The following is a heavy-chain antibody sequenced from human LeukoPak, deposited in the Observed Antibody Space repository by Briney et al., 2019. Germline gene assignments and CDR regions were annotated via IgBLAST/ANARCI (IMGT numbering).Heavy chain of an antibody. V-gene: IGHV3-30*02. CDR2: IRYDGSDK. J-gene: IGHJ4*02. CDR1: GFTLRGYG. CDR3: AKDSLRTVPKASFDS. Sequence: YPGGSLRLSCAASGFTLRGYGMHWVRQAPGKGLEWVAFIRYDGSDKSYADSVKGRFAISRDNSGNTLYLQINSLRVEDTAVYYCAKDSLRTVPKASFDSWGQGTLVTVSS. D-gene: IGHD2-2*01.